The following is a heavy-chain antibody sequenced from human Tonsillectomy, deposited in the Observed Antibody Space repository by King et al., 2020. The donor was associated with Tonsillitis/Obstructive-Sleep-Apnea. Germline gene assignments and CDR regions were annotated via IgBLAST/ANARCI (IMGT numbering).Heavy chain of an antibody. CDR3: AGGTFKNQTTWFDS. Sequence: LQLQESGPGLVKPSETLSLTCTVSGGSTTSGRYFWAWIRQPPGQGLEWIGSVYFSGNTNYSPSLKSRVTMSVDTSKNTFSLRLNSVTAADTAVYYCAGGTFKNQTTWFDSWGQGTLVTVSS. CDR1: GGSTTSGRYF. CDR2: VYFSGNT. J-gene: IGHJ5*01. V-gene: IGHV4-39*02. D-gene: IGHD1/OR15-1a*01.